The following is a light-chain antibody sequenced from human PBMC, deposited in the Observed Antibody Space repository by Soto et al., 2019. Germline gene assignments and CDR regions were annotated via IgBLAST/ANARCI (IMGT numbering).Light chain of an antibody. CDR2: KNN. CDR3: AAWDDSLSGVM. V-gene: IGLV1-47*01. J-gene: IGLJ3*02. Sequence: QSVLTQPPSASGTPGQRVTISCSGSGSNIGTNYVYWYQQLPGTAPKLLIYKNNQRPSGVPDRFSGSKSDTSASLAISGLRSEDEAAYYCAAWDDSLSGVMFGGGTKLTVL. CDR1: GSNIGTNY.